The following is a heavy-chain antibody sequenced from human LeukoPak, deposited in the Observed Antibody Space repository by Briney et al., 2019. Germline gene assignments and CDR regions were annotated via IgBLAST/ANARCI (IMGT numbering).Heavy chain of an antibody. CDR3: ARARFCSSTSCPTDYYYYMDV. D-gene: IGHD2-2*01. J-gene: IGHJ6*03. CDR2: IGTAGDT. Sequence: GGSLRLSCAASGFTFSSYDMHWVRQATGKGLEWVSAIGTAGDTYYPGSVKGRFTISRENAKNSLYLQMNSLRAGDTAAYYCARARFCSSTSCPTDYYYYMDVWGKGTTVTVSS. V-gene: IGHV3-13*01. CDR1: GFTFSSYD.